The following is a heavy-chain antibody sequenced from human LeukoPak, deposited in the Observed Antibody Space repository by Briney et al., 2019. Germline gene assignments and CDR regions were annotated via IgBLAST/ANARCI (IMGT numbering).Heavy chain of an antibody. D-gene: IGHD5-24*01. CDR3: ARAGEEMATIRGIRAFDI. CDR1: GFTFSSYA. V-gene: IGHV3-30-3*01. CDR2: ISYDGSNK. J-gene: IGHJ3*02. Sequence: GRSLRLSCAASGFTFSSYAMHWVRQAPGKGLEWVAVISYDGSNKYYADSVKGRFTISRDNSKNTLYLQMNSLRAEDTAVYYCARAGEEMATIRGIRAFDIWGQGTMVTVSS.